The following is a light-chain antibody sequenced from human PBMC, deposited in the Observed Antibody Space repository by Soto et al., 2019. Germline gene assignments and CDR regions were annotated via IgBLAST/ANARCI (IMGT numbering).Light chain of an antibody. Sequence: QSALTQPASVSGSPGQSITISCTGTSSDVGSDNLVSWYQQHPGKAPKFIIYEVNQRPAGVSYRFSGPKSGNTAYLTISGLQAEDEADYYCCSYAGGITYVFGTGTKVTVL. CDR2: EVN. CDR1: SSDVGSDNL. CDR3: CSYAGGITYV. J-gene: IGLJ1*01. V-gene: IGLV2-23*02.